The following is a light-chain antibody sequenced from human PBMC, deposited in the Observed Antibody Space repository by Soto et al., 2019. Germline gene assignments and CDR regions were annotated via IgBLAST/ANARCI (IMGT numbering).Light chain of an antibody. CDR1: QSVSNNY. CDR3: QQRSNLPPT. Sequence: EIVLTQSPGTLSLSPGERATLSCRASQSVSNNYLAWYQQKPGQAPRLLIYGASTRATGIPARFSGSGSGTDFTLTISSLEPEDFAVYYCQQRSNLPPTFGQGTRLEIK. V-gene: IGKV3D-20*02. J-gene: IGKJ5*01. CDR2: GAS.